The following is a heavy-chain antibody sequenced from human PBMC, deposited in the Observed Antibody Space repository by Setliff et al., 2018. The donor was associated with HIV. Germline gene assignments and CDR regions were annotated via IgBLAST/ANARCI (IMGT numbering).Heavy chain of an antibody. V-gene: IGHV4-39*01. CDR2: IYPGST. J-gene: IGHJ6*03. CDR3: ARRVPPKALYYYYYYMDV. Sequence: SETLSVTCSVSGGSIISDIFYWGWIRQPPGKGLEWIGSIYPGSTKCNPSLRSRLTISLDSPTNQFSVTLSSVTAADTAMYYCARRVPPKALYYYYYYMDVWGKGTTVTVSS. D-gene: IGHD3-10*01. CDR1: GGSIISDIFY.